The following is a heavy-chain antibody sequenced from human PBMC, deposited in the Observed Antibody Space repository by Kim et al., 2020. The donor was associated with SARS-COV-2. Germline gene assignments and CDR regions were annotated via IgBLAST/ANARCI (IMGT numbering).Heavy chain of an antibody. Sequence: GGTLRLSCAASGVTISSYGMHWVRQAPGKGLERVAVIWYDGISKYYADSVKGRFTISRVNSENTLYLQMHSLRAEATAAYYCARDFSAYTAMVDNWGRGT. V-gene: IGHV3-33*01. CDR3: ARDFSAYTAMVDN. CDR2: IWYDGISK. D-gene: IGHD5-18*01. J-gene: IGHJ4*02. CDR1: GVTISSYG.